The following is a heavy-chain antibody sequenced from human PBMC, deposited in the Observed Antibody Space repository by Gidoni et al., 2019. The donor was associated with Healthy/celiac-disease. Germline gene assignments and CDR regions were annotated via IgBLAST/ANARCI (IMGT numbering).Heavy chain of an antibody. D-gene: IGHD2-15*01. J-gene: IGHJ5*02. Sequence: QVQLVQSGAEVKKPGSSVKVSCKASGGTFSSYAISWVRQAPGQGLEWMGGIIPIFGTANYAQKFQGRVTITADESTSTAYMELSSLRSEDTAVYYCARRRGYCSGGSCYRTDNWFDPWGQGTLVTVSS. CDR3: ARRRGYCSGGSCYRTDNWFDP. CDR1: GGTFSSYA. V-gene: IGHV1-69*01. CDR2: IIPIFGTA.